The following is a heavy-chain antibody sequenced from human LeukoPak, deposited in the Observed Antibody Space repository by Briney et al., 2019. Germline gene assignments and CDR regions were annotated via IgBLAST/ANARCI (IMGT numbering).Heavy chain of an antibody. CDR2: IIPIFGTA. J-gene: IGHJ4*02. Sequence: SVKVSCKASGGTFSSYAISWVRQAPGQGLGWMGGIIPIFGTANYAQKFQGRVTITADESTSTAYMELSSLRSEDTAVYYCARDLAGGTDYCINGVCSGGYWGQGTLVTVSS. CDR3: ARDLAGGTDYCINGVCSGGY. CDR1: GGTFSSYA. V-gene: IGHV1-69*01. D-gene: IGHD2-8*01.